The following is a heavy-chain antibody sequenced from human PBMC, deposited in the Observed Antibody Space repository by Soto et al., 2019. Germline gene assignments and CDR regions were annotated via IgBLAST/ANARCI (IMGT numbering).Heavy chain of an antibody. J-gene: IGHJ3*02. CDR1: GGTFSSYT. CDR2: IIPILGIA. CDR3: ARALNGDSDI. V-gene: IGHV1-69*02. D-gene: IGHD4-17*01. Sequence: SVKVSCKASGGTFSSYTISWVRQAPGQGLEWMGRIIPILGIANYAQKYQGRVTITADKSTSTAYMELSSLRFEDTAVYYCARALNGDSDIWGQGTMVTVSS.